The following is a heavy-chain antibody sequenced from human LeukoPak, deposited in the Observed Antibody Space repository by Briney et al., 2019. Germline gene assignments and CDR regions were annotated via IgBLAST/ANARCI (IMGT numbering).Heavy chain of an antibody. J-gene: IGHJ4*02. D-gene: IGHD6-19*01. CDR1: GFTFSSYG. V-gene: IGHV3-30*18. Sequence: LTGGSLRLSCAASGFTFSSYGMHWVRQAPGKGLEWVAVISYDGSNKYYADSVKGRFTISRDNSKNTLYLQMNSLRAEDTAVYYCAKDVSTGWQWLATGGFDYWGQGTLVTVSS. CDR3: AKDVSTGWQWLATGGFDY. CDR2: ISYDGSNK.